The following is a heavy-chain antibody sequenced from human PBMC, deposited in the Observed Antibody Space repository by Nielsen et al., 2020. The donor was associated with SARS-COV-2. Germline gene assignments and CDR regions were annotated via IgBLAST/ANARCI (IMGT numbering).Heavy chain of an antibody. V-gene: IGHV1-2*06. D-gene: IGHD3-10*01. J-gene: IGHJ6*02. CDR2: ISANSGGA. CDR3: TRAFRRPPYDGMDV. CDR1: GYTFTDYG. Sequence: ASVNVSCMGSGYTFTDYGIYWVRQAPCLGFEWRGRISANSGGANYAQKFQGRVTMTGDTSINIAYMELSRLRSDDTAVYYCTRAFRRPPYDGMDVWGQGTTVTVSS.